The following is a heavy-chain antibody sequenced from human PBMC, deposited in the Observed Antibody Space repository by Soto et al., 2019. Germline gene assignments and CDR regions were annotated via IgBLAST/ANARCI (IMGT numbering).Heavy chain of an antibody. CDR1: GFGFSNFG. CDR2: IWFDGSNK. V-gene: IGHV3-33*01. J-gene: IGHJ4*02. Sequence: HPGGSLRLSCAASGFGFSNFGIYWVRQAPGKGLEWVAVIWFDGSNKYYADSVKGRFTVSRDNTKNTLFLQMNNLRVEDTAIYYCARPQYSSSWSMIYLDYWGQGA. D-gene: IGHD6-13*01. CDR3: ARPQYSSSWSMIYLDY.